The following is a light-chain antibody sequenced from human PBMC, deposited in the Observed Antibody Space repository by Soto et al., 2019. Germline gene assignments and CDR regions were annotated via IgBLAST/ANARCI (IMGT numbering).Light chain of an antibody. CDR3: QAWDSSTLYV. CDR2: QDS. CDR1: KLGDKY. Sequence: SSELAPPPSGSVAPGQTASITCSGDKLGDKYACWYQQKPGQSPVLVIYQDSKRPSGIPERFSGSNSGNTATLTISGTQAMDEADYYCQAWDSSTLYVFGTGTKVTVL. J-gene: IGLJ1*01. V-gene: IGLV3-1*01.